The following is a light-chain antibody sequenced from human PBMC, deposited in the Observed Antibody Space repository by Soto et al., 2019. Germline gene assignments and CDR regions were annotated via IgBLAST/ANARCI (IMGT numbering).Light chain of an antibody. CDR1: QTVDSNF. J-gene: IGKJ5*01. CDR3: QQSHSNPIT. CDR2: AAS. V-gene: IGKV3-20*01. Sequence: DILLTQSPGTLSLSPGERATLSCRASQTVDSNFLAWYQQKPGQAPRLLIYAASTRAAGIPARFSGSGSGTDFTLTISSLQPEDFATYYCQQSHSNPITLGQGTRLEIK.